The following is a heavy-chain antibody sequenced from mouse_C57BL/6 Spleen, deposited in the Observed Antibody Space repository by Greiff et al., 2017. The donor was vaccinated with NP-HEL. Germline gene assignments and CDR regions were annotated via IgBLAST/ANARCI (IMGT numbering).Heavy chain of an antibody. CDR3: ARLGDYYGRGYFDV. V-gene: IGHV1-80*01. D-gene: IGHD1-1*01. CDR1: GYAFSSYW. Sequence: QVQLQQSGAELVKPGASVKISCKASGYAFSSYWMNWVKQRPGKGLEWIGQIYPGDGDTNYNGKFKGKATLTADKSSSTAYMQLSSLTSEDSAVYFCARLGDYYGRGYFDVWGTGTTVTVSS. CDR2: IYPGDGDT. J-gene: IGHJ1*03.